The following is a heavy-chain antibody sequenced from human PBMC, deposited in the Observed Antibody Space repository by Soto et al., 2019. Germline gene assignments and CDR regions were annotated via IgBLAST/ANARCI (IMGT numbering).Heavy chain of an antibody. J-gene: IGHJ4*02. CDR3: ARAPSPFGGVIVTDY. V-gene: IGHV3-53*04. CDR1: GFTFSSNY. Sequence: GGSLRLSCAASGFTFSSNYMSWVRQAPGKGLEWVSVIYSGGSTYYADSVKGRFTISRHNSKNTLYLQMNSLRAEDTAVYYCARAPSPFGGVIVTDYWGQGTLVTVSS. CDR2: IYSGGST. D-gene: IGHD3-16*02.